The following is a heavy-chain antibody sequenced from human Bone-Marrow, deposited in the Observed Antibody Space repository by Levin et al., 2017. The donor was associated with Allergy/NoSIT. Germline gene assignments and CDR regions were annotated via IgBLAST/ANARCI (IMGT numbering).Heavy chain of an antibody. V-gene: IGHV4-61*02. CDR1: GGSISSGSYY. J-gene: IGHJ2*01. Sequence: SQTLSLTCTVSGGSISSGSYYWSWIRQPAGKGLEWIGRIYTSGSTNYNPSLKSRVTISVDTSKNQFSLKLSSVTAADTAVYYCARELGVCSGGSCYSAWYFDLWGRGTLVTVSS. D-gene: IGHD2-15*01. CDR3: ARELGVCSGGSCYSAWYFDL. CDR2: IYTSGST.